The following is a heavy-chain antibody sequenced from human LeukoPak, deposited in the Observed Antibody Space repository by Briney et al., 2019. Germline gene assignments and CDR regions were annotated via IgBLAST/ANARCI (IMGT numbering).Heavy chain of an antibody. CDR3: ARGGYSSSWGPRYWYFDL. J-gene: IGHJ2*01. Sequence: NSSETLSLTCTVSGGSINDYYWSWIRQPAGKGLEWIGRIYTSGSTSYNPSLKSRVTMSVDTSKNQFSLKLSSVTAADTAVCYCARGGYSSSWGPRYWYFDLWGRGTLVTVSS. CDR2: IYTSGST. CDR1: GGSINDYY. V-gene: IGHV4-4*07. D-gene: IGHD6-13*01.